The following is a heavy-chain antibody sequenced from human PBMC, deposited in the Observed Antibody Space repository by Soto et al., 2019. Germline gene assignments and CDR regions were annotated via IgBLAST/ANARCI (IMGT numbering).Heavy chain of an antibody. V-gene: IGHV1-69*06. Sequence: SVKVSCKASGGTFSSYAISWVRQAPGQGLEWMGGIIPIFGTANYAQKFQGRVTITADKSTSTAYMELSSLRSEDTAVYYCARETDHSCSSVLYGMDVWGQGTTVT. CDR1: GGTFSSYA. CDR3: ARETDHSCSSVLYGMDV. D-gene: IGHD6-13*01. CDR2: IIPIFGTA. J-gene: IGHJ6*02.